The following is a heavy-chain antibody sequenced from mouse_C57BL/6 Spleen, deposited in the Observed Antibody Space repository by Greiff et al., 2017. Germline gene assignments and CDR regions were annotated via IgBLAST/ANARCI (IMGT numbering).Heavy chain of an antibody. CDR2: ISDGGSFT. CDR1: GFTFSSYA. D-gene: IGHD2-3*01. CDR3: ARDDDDGYYFDY. Sequence: EVKLMESWGGLVKPGGSLKLSCAASGFTFSSYAMSWVRQTPEKRLEWVATISDGGSFTYYPDNVKGRFTIFRDNAKNNLYLQMSHLKSEDTAMDYCARDDDDGYYFDYWGQGTTLTVSS. J-gene: IGHJ2*01. V-gene: IGHV5-4*01.